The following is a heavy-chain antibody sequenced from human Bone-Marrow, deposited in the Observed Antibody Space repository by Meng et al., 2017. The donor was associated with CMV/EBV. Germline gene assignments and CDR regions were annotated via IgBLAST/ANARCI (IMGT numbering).Heavy chain of an antibody. J-gene: IGHJ6*02. D-gene: IGHD6-13*01. V-gene: IGHV3-23*01. CDR1: GFTFSSYA. CDR2: IRGSGDST. Sequence: GESLKISCAASGFTFSSYAMNWVRQAPGKGLEWVSVIRGSGDSTYYADSVKGRFTISRDNCKNTVYLQMNSLRAEDTAVYYCAKDRLGGSGAGTAPTFYGMDVWGQGTTVTVSS. CDR3: AKDRLGGSGAGTAPTFYGMDV.